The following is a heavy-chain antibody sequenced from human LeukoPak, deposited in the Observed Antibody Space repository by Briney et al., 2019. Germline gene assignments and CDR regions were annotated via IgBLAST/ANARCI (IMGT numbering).Heavy chain of an antibody. CDR1: GFTVSSNS. CDR2: IYSDNT. V-gene: IGHV3-53*01. Sequence: GGSLRLSCTVSGFTVSSNSMSWVRQAPGKGLEWVTFIYSDNTHYSDSVKGRFTISRDNSKNTLYLQMNSLRAEDTAVYYCARRAGAYSHPYDYWGRGTLVTVSS. D-gene: IGHD4/OR15-4a*01. J-gene: IGHJ4*02. CDR3: ARRAGAYSHPYDY.